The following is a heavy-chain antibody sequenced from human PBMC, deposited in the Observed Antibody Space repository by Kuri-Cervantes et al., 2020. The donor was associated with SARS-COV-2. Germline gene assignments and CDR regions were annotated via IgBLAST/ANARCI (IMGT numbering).Heavy chain of an antibody. Sequence: ASVKVSCKASGYTFTNNDINWVRQASGQGLEWMGWMNPDTGNAGYAQKVQGRVTMTTETSTNTAYMELRSLRSDDTAVYYCARYFGFGEFSDYFDYWGQGTLVTVSS. J-gene: IGHJ4*02. CDR3: ARYFGFGEFSDYFDY. V-gene: IGHV1-8*02. CDR2: MNPDTGNA. D-gene: IGHD3-10*01. CDR1: GYTFTNND.